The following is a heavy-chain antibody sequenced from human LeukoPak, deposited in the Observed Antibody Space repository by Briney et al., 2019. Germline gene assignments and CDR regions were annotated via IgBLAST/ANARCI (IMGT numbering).Heavy chain of an antibody. CDR1: GFTFSSYW. CDR2: IKQDGSEK. CDR3: ARDRNDYYDSSGHDY. V-gene: IGHV3-7*04. D-gene: IGHD3-22*01. J-gene: IGHJ4*02. Sequence: GGSLRLSCAASGFTFSSYWMSWARQAPGKGLEWVANIKQDGSEKYYVDSVKGRFTISRDNAKNSLYLQMNSLRAEDTAVYYCARDRNDYYDSSGHDYWGQGTLVTVSS.